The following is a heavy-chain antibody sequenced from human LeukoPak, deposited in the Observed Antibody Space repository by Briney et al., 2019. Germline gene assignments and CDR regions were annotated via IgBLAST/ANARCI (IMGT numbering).Heavy chain of an antibody. CDR1: GGSISSSSYY. CDR2: IYYSGST. J-gene: IGHJ4*02. CDR3: ARSSLAVYFDY. Sequence: SETLSLTCTVSGGSISSSSYYWGWIRQPPGKGLEWIGSIYYSGSTYYNPSLKSRVTISVDTARNQFSLYLSSVTAADTAMYFCARSSLAVYFDYWGQGTLVTASS. V-gene: IGHV4-39*07. D-gene: IGHD6-19*01.